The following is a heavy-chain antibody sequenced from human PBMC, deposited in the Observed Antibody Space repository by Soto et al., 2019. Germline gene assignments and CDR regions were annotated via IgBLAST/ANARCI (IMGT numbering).Heavy chain of an antibody. CDR3: AREEGTITSIFGVVINYYGMDV. V-gene: IGHV5-10-1*01. J-gene: IGHJ6*02. D-gene: IGHD3-3*01. CDR1: GYSFTSYW. Sequence: LGESLKISCKGSGYSFTSYWISWVRQMPGKGLEWMGRIDPSDSYTNYSPSFQGHVTISADKSISTAYLQWSSLKASDTAMYYCAREEGTITSIFGVVINYYGMDVWGQGTTVTVSS. CDR2: IDPSDSYT.